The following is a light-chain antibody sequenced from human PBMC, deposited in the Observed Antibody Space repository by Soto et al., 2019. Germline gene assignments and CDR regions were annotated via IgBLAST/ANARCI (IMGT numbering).Light chain of an antibody. V-gene: IGLV1-44*01. CDR2: SDN. Sequence: QSVLTQPPSASGTPGQRVTISCSRSSSNIGSRTVNWYQQLPGTAPKLLIYSDNQRPSGVPDRFFGSKSGTSASLAIYRLHSDDEADYYCGAWDDSLHGVVFGGGTKLTVL. J-gene: IGLJ2*01. CDR3: GAWDDSLHGVV. CDR1: SSNIGSRT.